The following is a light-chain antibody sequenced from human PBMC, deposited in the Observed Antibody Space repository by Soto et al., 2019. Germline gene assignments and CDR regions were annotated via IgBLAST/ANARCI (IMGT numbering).Light chain of an antibody. CDR1: QSVSTSY. CDR3: QQYGSVPLT. J-gene: IGKJ4*01. V-gene: IGKV3-20*01. CDR2: GAS. Sequence: ETVLTQSPGTLSLSPGERATLSCRASQSVSTSYLAWYQQKPGQAPRLLIYGASSRATGIPDRFSGSGSGADFTLTISRLEPEDFAVYYCQQYGSVPLTFGGGTKVEIK.